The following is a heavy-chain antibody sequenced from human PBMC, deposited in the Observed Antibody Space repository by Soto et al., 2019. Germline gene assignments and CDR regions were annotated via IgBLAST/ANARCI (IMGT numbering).Heavy chain of an antibody. CDR2: IYYSGST. Sequence: SETLSLTCTVSGGSISSGDYYWSWIRQPPGKGLEWIGYIYYSGSTYYNPSLESRVTISVDTSKNQFSLKLSSVTAADTAVYYCARDILGYCSSTSCYYWFDPWGQGTLVTVSS. V-gene: IGHV4-30-4*01. CDR3: ARDILGYCSSTSCYYWFDP. D-gene: IGHD2-2*01. CDR1: GGSISSGDYY. J-gene: IGHJ5*02.